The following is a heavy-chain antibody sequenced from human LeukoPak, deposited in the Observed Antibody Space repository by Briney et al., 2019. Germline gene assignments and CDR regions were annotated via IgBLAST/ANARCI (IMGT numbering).Heavy chain of an antibody. CDR1: GFTFSNYA. CDR2: ISGSGGST. CDR3: AKVRSAVVAAATNY. J-gene: IGHJ4*02. Sequence: GGSLRLSCAASGFTFSNYAMSWVRQAPGKGLEWVSVISGSGGSTYHADSVKGRFTISRDNSNNTLYLQMNSLRAEDTAIYYCAKVRSAVVAAATNYWGQGTLVTVS. D-gene: IGHD2-15*01. V-gene: IGHV3-23*01.